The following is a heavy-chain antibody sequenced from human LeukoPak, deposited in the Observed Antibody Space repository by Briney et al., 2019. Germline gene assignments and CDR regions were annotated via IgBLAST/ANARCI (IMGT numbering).Heavy chain of an antibody. CDR3: AREPSIAAAAPFDY. CDR2: IRYDGSNK. CDR1: GFTFSSYG. Sequence: PGGSLRLSCAASGFTFSSYGMHWVRQAPGKGLEWVAFIRYDGSNKYYADSVKGRFTISRDNSKNTLYLQMNSLRAEDTAVYYCAREPSIAAAAPFDYWGQGTLVTVSS. J-gene: IGHJ4*02. D-gene: IGHD6-13*01. V-gene: IGHV3-30*02.